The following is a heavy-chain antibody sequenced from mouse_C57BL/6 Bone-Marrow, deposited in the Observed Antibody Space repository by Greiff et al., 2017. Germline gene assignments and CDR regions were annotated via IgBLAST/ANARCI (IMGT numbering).Heavy chain of an antibody. CDR2: IYPGDGDT. J-gene: IGHJ3*01. CDR3: ARWVTTVVAPGFAY. D-gene: IGHD1-1*01. CDR1: GYAFSSYW. Sequence: VQLQQSGAELVKPGASVKISCKASGYAFSSYWMNWVKQRPGKGLEWIGQIYPGDGDTNYNGKLKGKATLTADKSSSTAYMQLSSLTSEDSAVYFCARWVTTVVAPGFAYWGQGTLVTVSA. V-gene: IGHV1-80*01.